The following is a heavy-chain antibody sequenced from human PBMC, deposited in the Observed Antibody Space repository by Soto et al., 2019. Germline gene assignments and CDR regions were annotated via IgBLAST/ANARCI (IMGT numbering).Heavy chain of an antibody. V-gene: IGHV1-69*12. CDR3: AREMYCISTSCYGNYDYGMDV. J-gene: IGHJ6*02. CDR1: GGTFSSYA. CDR2: IIPIFGTA. Sequence: QVQLVQSGAEVKKPGSSVKVSCKASGGTFSSYAISWVRQAPGQGLEWMGGIIPIFGTANYAQKFQGRVTITADESTSTAYMELSSRRSEDTAVYYCAREMYCISTSCYGNYDYGMDVWGQGTTVTVSS. D-gene: IGHD2-2*01.